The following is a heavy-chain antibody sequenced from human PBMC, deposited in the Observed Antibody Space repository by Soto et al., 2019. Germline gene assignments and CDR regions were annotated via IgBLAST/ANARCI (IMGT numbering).Heavy chain of an antibody. V-gene: IGHV3-21*04. J-gene: IGHJ6*02. D-gene: IGHD3-16*01. CDR1: GFTFSSYS. Sequence: GSLRLSCAASGFTFSSYSMNWVRQAPGKGLEWVSSISSSSSYIYYADSVKGRFTISRDNAKNSLYLQMNSLRAEDTAVYYCARASRGNYYSYGMDVWGPGTTATV. CDR3: ARASRGNYYSYGMDV. CDR2: ISSSSSYI.